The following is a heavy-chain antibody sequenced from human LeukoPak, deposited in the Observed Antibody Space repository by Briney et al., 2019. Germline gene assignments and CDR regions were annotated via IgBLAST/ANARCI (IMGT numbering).Heavy chain of an antibody. Sequence: PGRSLRLSCTASGFTFGDYAMSWVRQAPGKGLEWVGFIRSKAYGGTTEYAASVKGRFTISRDDSKSIAYLQMNSLKTEDTAVCYCTGVNSGWYGSAFDIWGQGTMVTVSS. CDR3: TGVNSGWYGSAFDI. D-gene: IGHD6-19*01. J-gene: IGHJ3*02. V-gene: IGHV3-49*04. CDR1: GFTFGDYA. CDR2: IRSKAYGGTT.